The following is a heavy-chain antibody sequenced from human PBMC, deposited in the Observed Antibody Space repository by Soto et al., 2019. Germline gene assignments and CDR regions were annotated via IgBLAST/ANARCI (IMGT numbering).Heavy chain of an antibody. J-gene: IGHJ4*02. CDR1: GGSISSGDYY. Sequence: PSETLSLTCTVSGGSISSGDYYWSWIRQPPGKGLEWIGYIYYSGSTYYNPSLKSRVTISVDTSKNQFSLKLSSVTAADTAFYYCAKDPYAVPGGAYFDSWGQGTLVTVSS. D-gene: IGHD2-2*01. V-gene: IGHV4-30-4*01. CDR3: AKDPYAVPGGAYFDS. CDR2: IYYSGST.